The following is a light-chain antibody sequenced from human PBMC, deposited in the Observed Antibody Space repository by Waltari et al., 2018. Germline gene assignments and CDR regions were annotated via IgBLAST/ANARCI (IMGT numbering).Light chain of an antibody. J-gene: IGLJ2*01. CDR3: TSYTSSSSSAYVV. CDR1: SSDVGGYKY. CDR2: DVR. Sequence: QSALTQPASVSGSPGQSITISCTGTSSDVGGYKYVSWYQHHPGKAPNLMLFDVRKRPPGVSIRFSGSKSGNTASLTISGLQSEDEADYYCTSYTSSSSSAYVVFGGGTKLTVL. V-gene: IGLV2-14*03.